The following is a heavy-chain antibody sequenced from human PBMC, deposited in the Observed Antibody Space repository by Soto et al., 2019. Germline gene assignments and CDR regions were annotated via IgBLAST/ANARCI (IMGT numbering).Heavy chain of an antibody. CDR1: GVTFSSYG. V-gene: IGHV3-30*18. J-gene: IGHJ4*02. CDR2: ISYDGSNK. CDR3: AKARAYYYDSSALGDY. D-gene: IGHD3-22*01. Sequence: PGGSLRLSCAASGVTFSSYGMHWVRQAPGKGLEWVAVISYDGSNKYYADSVKGRFTISRDNSKNTLYLQMNSLRAEDTAVYYCAKARAYYYDSSALGDYWGQGTLVTVSS.